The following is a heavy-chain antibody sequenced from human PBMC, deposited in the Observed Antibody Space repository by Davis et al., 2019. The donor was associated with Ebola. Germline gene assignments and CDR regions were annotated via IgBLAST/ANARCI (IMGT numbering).Heavy chain of an antibody. Sequence: GGSLRLSCAASGFTFSSYEMNWVRQAPGKGLEWVSYISSSGSTIYYADSVKGRFTISRDNAKNSLYLQMNSLRAEDTAVYYCARERGGRGYYGMDVWGQGTTVTVSS. V-gene: IGHV3-48*03. CDR1: GFTFSSYE. CDR2: ISSSGSTI. CDR3: ARERGGRGYYGMDV. J-gene: IGHJ6*02. D-gene: IGHD4-23*01.